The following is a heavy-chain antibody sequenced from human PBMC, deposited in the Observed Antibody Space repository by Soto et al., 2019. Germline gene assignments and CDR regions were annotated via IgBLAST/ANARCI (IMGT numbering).Heavy chain of an antibody. CDR3: ARVPTYYYDSSGSPRSSAFDS. J-gene: IGHJ3*02. V-gene: IGHV1-69*01. Sequence: QVQLVQSGAEVKKPGSSVKVSCKASGGTFSSYAISWVRQAPGQGLEWMGGIIPIFGTANYAQKFQGRVTITADESTSTAYMELSSLRSEDTAVYYCARVPTYYYDSSGSPRSSAFDSWGQGTMVTVSS. D-gene: IGHD3-22*01. CDR1: GGTFSSYA. CDR2: IIPIFGTA.